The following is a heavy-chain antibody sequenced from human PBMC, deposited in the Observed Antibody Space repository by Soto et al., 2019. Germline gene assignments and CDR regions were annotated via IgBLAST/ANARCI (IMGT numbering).Heavy chain of an antibody. CDR1: GFTFSSYG. J-gene: IGHJ4*02. CDR3: AKDLWAYYYDSSGYYPHFDY. Sequence: QVQLVESGGGVVQPGRSLRLSCAASGFTFSSYGMHWVRQAPGKGLEWVAVISYDGSNKYYADSVKGRFTISRDNSKNTLYLQMNSLRAEDTAVYYCAKDLWAYYYDSSGYYPHFDYWGQGTLVTVSS. V-gene: IGHV3-30*18. CDR2: ISYDGSNK. D-gene: IGHD3-22*01.